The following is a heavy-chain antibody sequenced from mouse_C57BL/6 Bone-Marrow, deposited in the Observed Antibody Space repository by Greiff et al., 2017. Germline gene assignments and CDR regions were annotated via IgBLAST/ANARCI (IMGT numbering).Heavy chain of an antibody. J-gene: IGHJ2*01. V-gene: IGHV14-4*01. Sequence: VQLQQSGAELVRPGASVKLSCTASGFNIKDDYMHWVKQRPEQGLEWIGWIDPENGDTEYASKFQGKATITADTSSNTAYLQLSSLTSEDTAVYYCSNYYGSSYDFDYWGQGTTLTVSS. CDR3: SNYYGSSYDFDY. CDR1: GFNIKDDY. D-gene: IGHD1-1*01. CDR2: IDPENGDT.